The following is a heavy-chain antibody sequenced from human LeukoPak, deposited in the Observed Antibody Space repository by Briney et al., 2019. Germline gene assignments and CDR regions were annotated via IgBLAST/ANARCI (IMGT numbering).Heavy chain of an antibody. CDR3: AGGRGGWPYYYYYGMDV. CDR2: MSPNSGNT. J-gene: IGHJ6*02. Sequence: ASVKVSCKASGYTFTSYDINWVRQATGQGLEWMGWMSPNSGNTGYAQKFQGRVTMTRNTSISTAYMELSSLRSEDTAVYYCAGGRGGWPYYYYYGMDVWGQGTTVTVSS. V-gene: IGHV1-8*01. D-gene: IGHD6-19*01. CDR1: GYTFTSYD.